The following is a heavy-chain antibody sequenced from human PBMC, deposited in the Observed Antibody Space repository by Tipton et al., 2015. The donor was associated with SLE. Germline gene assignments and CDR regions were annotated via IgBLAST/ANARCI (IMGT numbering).Heavy chain of an antibody. V-gene: IGHV4-34*09. Sequence: GLVKPSETLSLTCAVYGGSFSGHYWSWIRQPPGKGLEWIGYIYYSGGTYDNPSLKSRLSISVDTSKNQFSLRLRSVTAADTAFYYCARGTYNAGLDYWGQGTLVTVSS. CDR1: GGSFSGHY. CDR2: IYYSGGT. J-gene: IGHJ4*02. D-gene: IGHD1-1*01. CDR3: ARGTYNAGLDY.